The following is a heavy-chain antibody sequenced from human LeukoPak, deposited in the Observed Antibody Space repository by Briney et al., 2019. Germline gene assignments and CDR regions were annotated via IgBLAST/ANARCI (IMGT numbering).Heavy chain of an antibody. V-gene: IGHV5-51*01. Sequence: GESLKISCEGSGYSFTSYWIGWVRQMPGKGLEWMGIIYPGDSDTRYSPSFQGQVTISADKSISTAYLQWSSLKASDTAMYYCASGASRDTAMVHFDYWGQGTLVTVSS. CDR2: IYPGDSDT. J-gene: IGHJ4*02. CDR3: ASGASRDTAMVHFDY. CDR1: GYSFTSYW. D-gene: IGHD5-18*01.